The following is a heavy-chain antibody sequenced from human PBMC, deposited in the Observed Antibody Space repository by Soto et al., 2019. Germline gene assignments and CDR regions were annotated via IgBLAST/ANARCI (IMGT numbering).Heavy chain of an antibody. CDR1: GGSISSYY. V-gene: IGHV4-59*01. J-gene: IGHJ4*02. CDR3: ARKTTVTTIDY. D-gene: IGHD4-17*01. CDR2: IYYSGST. Sequence: SETLSLTCTVSGGSISSYYWSWIRQPPGKGLEWIGYIYYSGSTNYNPSLKSRVTISVDTSKNQFSLKLSSVTAADTAVYYCARKTTVTTIDYWGQGTLVTVS.